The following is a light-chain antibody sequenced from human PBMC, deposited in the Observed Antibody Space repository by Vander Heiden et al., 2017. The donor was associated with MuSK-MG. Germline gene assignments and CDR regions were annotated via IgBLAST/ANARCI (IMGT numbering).Light chain of an antibody. J-gene: IGKJ2*01. CDR2: WAS. CDR1: RSVLYSSNNKNY. CDR3: QHYDSTPPFT. V-gene: IGKV4-1*01. Sequence: DIVMTQSPAALAVSLGERATINCKSSRSVLYSSNNKNYLAWYQQKPGQPPKLLIYWASTRESGVPDRFSGSGSGTDFTLTISNLQAEDVAVYFCQHYDSTPPFTFGQGTKLEIK.